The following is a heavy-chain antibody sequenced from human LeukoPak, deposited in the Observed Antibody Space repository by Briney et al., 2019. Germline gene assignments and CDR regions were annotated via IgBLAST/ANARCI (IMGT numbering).Heavy chain of an antibody. D-gene: IGHD3-10*01. CDR2: ISAYNGNT. CDR1: GYTFTSYG. V-gene: IGHV1-18*01. J-gene: IGHJ4*02. Sequence: ASVKVSCKASGYTFTSYGISWVRRAPGQGLEWMGWISAYNGNTNYAQKLQGRVTMTTDTSTSTAYMELRSLRSDDTAVYYCARGRTKTLWFGELFFDYWGQGTLVTVPS. CDR3: ARGRTKTLWFGELFFDY.